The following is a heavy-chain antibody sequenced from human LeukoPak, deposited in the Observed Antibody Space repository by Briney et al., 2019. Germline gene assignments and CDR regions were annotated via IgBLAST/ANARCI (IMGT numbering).Heavy chain of an antibody. J-gene: IGHJ3*02. CDR3: ARGESITMIVLAFDI. D-gene: IGHD3-22*01. CDR2: ISYDGSNK. CDR1: GFTFSSYA. Sequence: GGSLRLSCAASGFTFSSYAMHWVRQAPGKGLEWVAVISYDGSNKYYADSVKGRFTISRDNSKNTLYLQMNSLRAEDTAVYYCARGESITMIVLAFDIWGQGTMVTVSS. V-gene: IGHV3-30-3*01.